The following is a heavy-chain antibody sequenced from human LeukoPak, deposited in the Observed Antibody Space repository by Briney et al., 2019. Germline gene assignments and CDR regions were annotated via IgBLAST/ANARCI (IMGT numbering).Heavy chain of an antibody. CDR1: GYTFSSYG. D-gene: IGHD4-17*01. CDR3: AREATVYYYYGMDV. CDR2: VSANNGNT. J-gene: IGHJ6*02. Sequence: ASVKVSCKASGYTFSSYGISWVRQAPGQGLEWMGWVSANNGNTNYAHKFQGRVIMTTDTSTRTAYMELRSLRSEDTAVYYCAREATVYYYYGMDVWGQGTTVTVSS. V-gene: IGHV1-18*01.